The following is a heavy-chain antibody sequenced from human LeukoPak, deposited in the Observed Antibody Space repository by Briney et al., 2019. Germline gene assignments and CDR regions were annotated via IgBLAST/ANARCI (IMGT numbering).Heavy chain of an antibody. CDR1: GFTFGGYV. CDR3: TRWYYYDSSGYSYYFDY. CDR2: IRSKAYGGTT. Sequence: QPGGSLRLSCTASGFTFGGYVMSWLRQAPGKGLEWVGFIRSKAYGGTTEYAASVKGRFTVSRDDSKSIAYLQMNSLKTEDTAVYYCTRWYYYDSSGYSYYFDYWGQGTLVTVSS. V-gene: IGHV3-49*03. J-gene: IGHJ4*02. D-gene: IGHD3-22*01.